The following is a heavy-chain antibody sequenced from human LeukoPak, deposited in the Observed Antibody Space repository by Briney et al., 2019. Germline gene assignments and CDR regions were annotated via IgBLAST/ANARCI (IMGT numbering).Heavy chain of an antibody. CDR1: GFTLSSFA. CDR2: ISYDGSNK. V-gene: IGHV3-30-3*01. J-gene: IGHJ6*02. D-gene: IGHD4-17*01. Sequence: GGSLRLSCAASGFTLSSFAIHWVRQAPGKGLEWVALISYDGSNKYYADPVKGRFTISRDNSNNTLYLQMNSLRAEDTAVYYWAGEYGDYGYYYNMELPGQGTTVTVSS. CDR3: AGEYGDYGYYYNMEL.